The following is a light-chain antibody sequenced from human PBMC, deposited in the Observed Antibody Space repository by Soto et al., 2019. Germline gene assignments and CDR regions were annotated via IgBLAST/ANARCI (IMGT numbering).Light chain of an antibody. CDR1: SNDVGAYNY. J-gene: IGLJ1*01. Sequence: QSALTQPASVSGSPGQSITISCTGTSNDVGAYNYVSWYQQHPGKAPKLMIYDVSNRPSGISNHFSGSKSGNTASLTISGLQAEDEGDYYCSSYTSSRTYVFGPGTKLTVL. V-gene: IGLV2-14*01. CDR2: DVS. CDR3: SSYTSSRTYV.